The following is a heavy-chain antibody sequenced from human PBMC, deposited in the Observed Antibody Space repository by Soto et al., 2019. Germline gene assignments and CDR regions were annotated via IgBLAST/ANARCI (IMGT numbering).Heavy chain of an antibody. CDR2: IYYSGST. V-gene: IGHV4-59*08. Sequence: SETLSLTCTVSGGSISSYYWSWIRQPPGKGLEWIGYIYYSGSTNYNPSLKSRVTISVDTSKNQFSLKLSSVAAADTAVYYCARYSGYDLGFDYWGQGTLVTGSS. J-gene: IGHJ4*02. CDR1: GGSISSYY. D-gene: IGHD5-12*01. CDR3: ARYSGYDLGFDY.